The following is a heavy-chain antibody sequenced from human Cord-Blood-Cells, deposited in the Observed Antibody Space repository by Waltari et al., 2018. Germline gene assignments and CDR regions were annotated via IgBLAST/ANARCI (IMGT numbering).Heavy chain of an antibody. CDR2: FDPEDGET. CDR1: GYTLTELS. CDR3: ATGPDYDYVWGSYSDY. V-gene: IGHV1-24*01. Sequence: QVHLVQSGAEGKQPGASVKVSCKVSGYTLTELSMHWVRQAPGKGLEWMGGFDPEDGETIYAQKFQGRVTMTEDTSTDTAYMELSSLRSEDTAVYYCATGPDYDYVWGSYSDYWGQGTLVTVSS. D-gene: IGHD3-16*01. J-gene: IGHJ4*02.